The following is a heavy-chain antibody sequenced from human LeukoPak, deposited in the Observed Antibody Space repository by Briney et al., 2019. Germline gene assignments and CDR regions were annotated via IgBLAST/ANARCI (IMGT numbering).Heavy chain of an antibody. J-gene: IGHJ4*02. Sequence: SETLSLTCTVSGDSISSYYWSWIRQPPGKGLKWIGYIYYSGSTNYNPSLKSRVTISVDTSKNQFSLKLSSVTAADTAVYYCARQYRSGVTPIDYWGQGTLVTVSS. CDR1: GDSISSYY. D-gene: IGHD6-19*01. CDR2: IYYSGST. CDR3: ARQYRSGVTPIDY. V-gene: IGHV4-59*08.